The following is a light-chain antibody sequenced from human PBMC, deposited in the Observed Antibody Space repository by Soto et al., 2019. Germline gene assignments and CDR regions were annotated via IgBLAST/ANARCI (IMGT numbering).Light chain of an antibody. Sequence: DIQVTQSPTSLSSSVGDRVTITCRASQSISSYLNWYQQKPGKAPKLLIYAASSLQSGVPSRFSGSGSGTDFTLTISSLQPEDFATYYCQQSYSTPPTFGQVGKVAIK. CDR2: AAS. CDR1: QSISSY. J-gene: IGKJ1*01. V-gene: IGKV1-39*01. CDR3: QQSYSTPPT.